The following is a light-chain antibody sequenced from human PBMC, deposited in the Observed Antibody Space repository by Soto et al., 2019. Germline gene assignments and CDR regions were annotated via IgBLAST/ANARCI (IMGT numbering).Light chain of an antibody. V-gene: IGKV3-20*01. J-gene: IGKJ4*01. CDR2: GAS. Sequence: ETVLTQSPGTLSLSPGERAILSCRASQSVSSTYLAWYQQKPGQAPRLLIYGASSRATGIPDRFSGSGSGTDFTLTFSRLEPEDFAVYYCEYYGSSITFGGGTKV. CDR1: QSVSSTY. CDR3: EYYGSSIT.